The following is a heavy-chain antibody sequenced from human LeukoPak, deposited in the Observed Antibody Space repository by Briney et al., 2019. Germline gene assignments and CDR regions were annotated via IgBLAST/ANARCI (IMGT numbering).Heavy chain of an antibody. CDR1: GFTFSSYS. Sequence: PGGSLRLSCAASGFTFSSYSMNWVRQGPGKGLEWVSYISSSSSTIYYADFVKGRFSISRDNAENSLYLQMNSLRAEDTAVYYCARDTGYDYWGQGTLVTVSS. CDR2: ISSSSSTI. J-gene: IGHJ4*02. V-gene: IGHV3-48*01. D-gene: IGHD1-14*01. CDR3: ARDTGYDY.